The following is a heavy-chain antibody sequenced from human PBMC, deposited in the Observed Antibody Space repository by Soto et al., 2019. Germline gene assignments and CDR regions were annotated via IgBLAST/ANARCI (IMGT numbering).Heavy chain of an antibody. CDR2: ISSSSSTI. CDR1: GFTFSTYA. Sequence: GGSLRLSCAASGFTFSTYAMSWVRQAPGKGLEWVSYISSSSSTIYYADSVKGRFTISRDNAKNSLYLQMNSLRDEDTAVYYCARPEYSSSSYGMDVWGQGTTVTVSS. J-gene: IGHJ6*02. CDR3: ARPEYSSSSYGMDV. D-gene: IGHD6-6*01. V-gene: IGHV3-48*02.